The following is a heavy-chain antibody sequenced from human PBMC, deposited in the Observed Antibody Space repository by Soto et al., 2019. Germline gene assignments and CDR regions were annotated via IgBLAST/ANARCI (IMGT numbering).Heavy chain of an antibody. J-gene: IGHJ4*02. CDR2: INPDSGDT. CDR1: GYTFTGYY. D-gene: IGHD6-19*01. V-gene: IGHV1-2*02. CDR3: AAIQRGRRYSSGWDIDY. Sequence: ASVKVSCKASGYTFTGYYMHWVRQAPGQGLEWMGWINPDSGDTNYAQKFQERVTITRDMSTSTAYMELSRLRSEDTAVYYCAAIQRGRRYSSGWDIDYWGQGTLVTVSS.